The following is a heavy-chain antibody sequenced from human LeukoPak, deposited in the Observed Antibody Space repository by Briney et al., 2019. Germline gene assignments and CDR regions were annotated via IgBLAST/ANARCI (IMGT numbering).Heavy chain of an antibody. D-gene: IGHD6-13*01. V-gene: IGHV4-59*08. CDR3: ARRAVAGTLDY. Sequence: SETPSLTCTVSGGSISSYYWSWIRQPPGKGLEWIGYIYYSGSTNYNPSLKSRVTISVDTSKNQFSLKLSSVTAADTAVYYCARRAVAGTLDYWGQGAPVTVSS. CDR1: GGSISSYY. CDR2: IYYSGST. J-gene: IGHJ4*02.